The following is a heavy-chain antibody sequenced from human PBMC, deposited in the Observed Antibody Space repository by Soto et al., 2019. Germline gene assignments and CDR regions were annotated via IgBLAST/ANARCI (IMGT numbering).Heavy chain of an antibody. Sequence: GASVKVSCKPSGYRFSDYGISWVRQAPGQGLEWLGWISPYSDETKYAHIVQGRVYMSIDRPTRTAYMDLRSLRSDDTAVYFCARGGYYDSSGSRNYHYYGMNVWGQGTTVTVSS. J-gene: IGHJ6*02. V-gene: IGHV1-18*01. CDR2: ISPYSDET. CDR3: ARGGYYDSSGSRNYHYYGMNV. D-gene: IGHD3-22*01. CDR1: GYRFSDYG.